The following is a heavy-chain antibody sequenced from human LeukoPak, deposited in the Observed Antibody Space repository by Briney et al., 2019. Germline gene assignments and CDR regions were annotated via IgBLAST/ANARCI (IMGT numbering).Heavy chain of an antibody. J-gene: IGHJ4*02. CDR3: ASGHLGQWLPAYYFDY. D-gene: IGHD6-19*01. Sequence: ASVKVSCKASGYTFTSYAMNWVRQAPGQGLEWMGWINTNTGNPTYAQGFTGRFVFSLDTSVSTAYLQISSLKAEDTAVYYCASGHLGQWLPAYYFDYWGQGTLVTVSS. CDR1: GYTFTSYA. CDR2: INTNTGNP. V-gene: IGHV7-4-1*02.